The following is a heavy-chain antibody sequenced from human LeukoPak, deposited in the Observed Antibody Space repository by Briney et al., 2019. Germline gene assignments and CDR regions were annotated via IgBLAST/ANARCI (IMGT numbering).Heavy chain of an antibody. J-gene: IGHJ4*02. V-gene: IGHV3-23*01. D-gene: IGHD1-1*01. CDR3: ARQLGEAFDY. Sequence: GESLKISCAASGFTFGSYVLSGVRQAPGRGLEWVSAIGPSGGDTFYADSVKGRFTISRDNSKNTVYLQMNSLRAEDTAVYYCARQLGEAFDYSGQGTLVTVSS. CDR2: IGPSGGDT. CDR1: GFTFGSYV.